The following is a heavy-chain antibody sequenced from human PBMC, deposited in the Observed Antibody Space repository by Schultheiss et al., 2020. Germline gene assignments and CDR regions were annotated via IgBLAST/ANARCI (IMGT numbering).Heavy chain of an antibody. V-gene: IGHV3-33*05. Sequence: GESLKISCAASGFSFSTYGMHWVRQAPGTGLEWVAAIPYDGNDKNYADSVKGRFTISRDNSKSTLFLQMNSLKAEDTAVYYCARGGGGHFDYWGQGTLVTVS. CDR3: ARGGGGHFDY. J-gene: IGHJ4*02. D-gene: IGHD3-16*01. CDR1: GFSFSTYG. CDR2: IPYDGNDK.